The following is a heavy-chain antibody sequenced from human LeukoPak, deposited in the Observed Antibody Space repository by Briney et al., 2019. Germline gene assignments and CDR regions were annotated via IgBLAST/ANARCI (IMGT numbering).Heavy chain of an antibody. Sequence: SQTLSLTCTVSGGSISSGGYYWSWIRQHPGKGLEWIGYIYYSGSTYYNPSLKSRVTISVDTSKNQFSLKLSSVTAADTAVYYCARDYNGSTRFDPWGQGTLVTVSS. D-gene: IGHD3-10*01. CDR3: ARDYNGSTRFDP. CDR1: GGSISSGGYY. V-gene: IGHV4-31*03. J-gene: IGHJ5*02. CDR2: IYYSGST.